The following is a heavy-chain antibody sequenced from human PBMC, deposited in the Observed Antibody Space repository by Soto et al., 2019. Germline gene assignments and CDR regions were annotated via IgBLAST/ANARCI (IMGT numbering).Heavy chain of an antibody. CDR3: ARDGRPLKLTGFRKTGFDI. J-gene: IGHJ3*02. CDR1: GYTFTGYY. CDR2: INPNSGGT. Sequence: ASVKVSCKASGYTFTGYYMHWVRQAPGQGLEWMGWINPNSGGTNYAQKFQGWVTMTRDTSISTAYMELSRLRSDDTAVYYCARDGRPLKLTGFRKTGFDIWGQGTMVTVSS. D-gene: IGHD1-20*01. V-gene: IGHV1-2*04.